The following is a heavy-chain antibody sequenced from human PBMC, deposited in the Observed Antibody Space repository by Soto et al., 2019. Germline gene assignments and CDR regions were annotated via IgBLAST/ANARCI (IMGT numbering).Heavy chain of an antibody. J-gene: IGHJ6*02. CDR3: AMLGGWSGGSSGMDV. CDR1: GLIFSDYH. V-gene: IGHV3-72*01. Sequence: EVQLVESGGGLVPPGGSLRLSCAASGLIFSDYHMDWVRQAPGKGLEWGGRIRRKANSYTTAYAASVKGRFTISRDDSKNSLYLQMNSLKSEDTAVYYCAMLGGWSGGSSGMDVWGQGTTVTVSS. D-gene: IGHD6-19*01. CDR2: IRRKANSYTT.